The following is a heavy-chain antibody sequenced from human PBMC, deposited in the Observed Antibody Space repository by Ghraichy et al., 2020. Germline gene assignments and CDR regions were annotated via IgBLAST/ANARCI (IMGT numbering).Heavy chain of an antibody. J-gene: IGHJ5*02. D-gene: IGHD3-3*01. Sequence: SETLSLTCAVYGGSFSGYYWSWIRQPPGKGLEWIGEINHSGSTNYNPSLKSRVTISVDTSKNQFSLKLSSVTAADTAVYYCARGPEVRFLERYLPHPGWFDPWGQGTLVTVSS. CDR1: GGSFSGYY. CDR3: ARGPEVRFLERYLPHPGWFDP. V-gene: IGHV4-34*01. CDR2: INHSGST.